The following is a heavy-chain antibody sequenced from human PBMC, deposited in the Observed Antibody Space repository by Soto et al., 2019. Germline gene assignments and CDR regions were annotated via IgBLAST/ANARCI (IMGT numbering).Heavy chain of an antibody. CDR1: GFTFSIYA. Sequence: GSLRLSCAASGFTFSIYAMHWVRHAPGKGLEWVAVISYDGTIQYYADSVKGRFTISRDNSKNTLYLQMNSLKPEDTAVYNCAREEAVAGPYYFDYWGQGT. D-gene: IGHD6-19*01. CDR3: AREEAVAGPYYFDY. CDR2: ISYDGTIQ. J-gene: IGHJ4*02. V-gene: IGHV3-30-3*01.